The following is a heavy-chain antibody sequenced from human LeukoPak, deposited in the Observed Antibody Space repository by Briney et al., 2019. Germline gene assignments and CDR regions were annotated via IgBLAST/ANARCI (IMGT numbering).Heavy chain of an antibody. J-gene: IGHJ5*02. D-gene: IGHD3-9*01. V-gene: IGHV3-21*04. CDR2: ISSSSSYI. CDR3: AKGSWIKLILIDR. CDR1: GFTFSSYS. Sequence: GGSLRLSCAASGFTFSSYSMNWVRQAPGKGLEWVSSISSSSSYIYYADSVKGRFTVSRDNSKNTVDLQMNSPTAEDTAVYYCAKGSWIKLILIDRWGQGTLVTVSS.